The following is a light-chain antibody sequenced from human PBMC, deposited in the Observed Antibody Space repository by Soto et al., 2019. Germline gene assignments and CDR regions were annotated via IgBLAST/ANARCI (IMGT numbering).Light chain of an antibody. V-gene: IGKV1-27*01. CDR3: QEYYTAPET. CDR2: DAS. J-gene: IGKJ1*01. Sequence: DIQMTQSPSSLSASVGDRVTITCRASQGIGNYLAWYQQKPGKVPKNLIYDASSLQSGVPSRFSRSGSVTDFTLNISSLQPEDVASYYCQEYYTAPETFGQGTKMEIK. CDR1: QGIGNY.